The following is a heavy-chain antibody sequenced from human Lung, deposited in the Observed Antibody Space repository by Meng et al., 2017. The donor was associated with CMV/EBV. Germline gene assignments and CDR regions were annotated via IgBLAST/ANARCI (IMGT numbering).Heavy chain of an antibody. D-gene: IGHD2-8*01. CDR3: AKDHMLSYFDY. J-gene: IGHJ4*02. V-gene: IGHV3-21*01. CDR1: GFTFSDYS. CDR2: ISSSSTYI. Sequence: SCAASGFTFSDYSMNWVRQAPGKGLEWVSSISSSSTYIHYADSVKGRFTISRDNAKNSVYLQMNSLRAEDTAVYYCAKDHMLSYFDYWGQGTLVTVSS.